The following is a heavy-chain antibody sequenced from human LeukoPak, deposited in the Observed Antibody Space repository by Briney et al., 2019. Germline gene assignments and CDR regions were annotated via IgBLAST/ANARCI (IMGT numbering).Heavy chain of an antibody. CDR2: IYYSGST. CDR1: GGSISSYY. V-gene: IGHV4-59*01. J-gene: IGHJ4*02. Sequence: SETLSLTCTVSGGSISSYYWSWIRQPPGKGLEWIGYIYYSGSTNYNPSLKSRVTISVDTSKNQFSLKLSSVTAADTAVYYCAREGSSSGWFSYWGQGTLVTVSS. D-gene: IGHD6-19*01. CDR3: AREGSSSGWFSY.